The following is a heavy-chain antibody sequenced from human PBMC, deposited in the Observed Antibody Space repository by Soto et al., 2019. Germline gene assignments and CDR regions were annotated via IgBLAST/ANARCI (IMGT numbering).Heavy chain of an antibody. Sequence: GGSLRLSCAASGFPFSSYAMSLVRQAPGKGLEWVSAISGSGGSTYYADSVKGRFTISRDNSKNTLYLQMNSLRAEDTAVYYCAKDNTRGSCYVNMDVWGKGTTVTVSS. V-gene: IGHV3-23*01. CDR2: ISGSGGST. J-gene: IGHJ6*04. CDR1: GFPFSSYA. CDR3: AKDNTRGSCYVNMDV. D-gene: IGHD2-15*01.